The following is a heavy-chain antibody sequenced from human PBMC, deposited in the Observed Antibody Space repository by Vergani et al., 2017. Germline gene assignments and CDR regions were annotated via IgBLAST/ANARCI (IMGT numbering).Heavy chain of an antibody. Sequence: QVQLVQSGAEVKKPGASVKVSCKASGYTFTSYGISWVRQAPGQGLEWMGWISAYNGNTNYAQKLQGRVTMTTDTSTSTDYMELRSLRSDDTAVYYCARAPNEIYSAAYYFDYWGQGTLVTVSS. D-gene: IGHD1-1*01. CDR3: ARAPNEIYSAAYYFDY. CDR1: GYTFTSYG. J-gene: IGHJ4*02. CDR2: ISAYNGNT. V-gene: IGHV1-18*01.